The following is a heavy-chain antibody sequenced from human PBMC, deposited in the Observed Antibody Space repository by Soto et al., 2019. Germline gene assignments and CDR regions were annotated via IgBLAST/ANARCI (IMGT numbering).Heavy chain of an antibody. Sequence: QVQLVESGGGVVQPGRSLRLSCAASGFTFSSYGMHWVRQAPGKGLEWMAVIRYDGSNKYYADSVKGRFTISRDNSKNTPYLQMSGVSAGDTSVYYCARDVGGNACYFHYWGQGTMVTVSS. J-gene: IGHJ4*02. CDR2: IRYDGSNK. D-gene: IGHD2-15*01. V-gene: IGHV3-33*01. CDR3: ARDVGGNACYFHY. CDR1: GFTFSSYG.